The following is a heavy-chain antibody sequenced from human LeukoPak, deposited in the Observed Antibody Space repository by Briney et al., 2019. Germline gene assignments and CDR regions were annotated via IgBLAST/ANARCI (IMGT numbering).Heavy chain of an antibody. CDR1: GGSISSSSYY. J-gene: IGHJ4*02. D-gene: IGHD1-26*01. CDR2: IYYTGTT. Sequence: PSETLSLTCTVSGGSISSSSYYWGWIRQPPGKVLEWIESIYYTGTTYYTPSLKSRVTISVDTSKNQSSLNLSSVTAADTAVYYCARLDRIVGATHPVDYWGQGSLVTVSS. CDR3: ARLDRIVGATHPVDY. V-gene: IGHV4-39*01.